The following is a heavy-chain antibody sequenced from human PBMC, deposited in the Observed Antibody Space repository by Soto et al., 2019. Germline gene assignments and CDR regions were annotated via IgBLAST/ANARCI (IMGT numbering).Heavy chain of an antibody. CDR3: ARDWCLYKESSGLLWFY. V-gene: IGHV1-18*01. Sequence: GASVKVSCKASGYTFTSYGISWVRQAPGQGLEWVGWIGAHNGDTRYAQNLQGRITMTTDTFTNTAYMELSSLTSGYTAVYYCARDWCLYKESSGLLWFYWGKGTLVTVSS. CDR2: IGAHNGDT. D-gene: IGHD3-22*01. J-gene: IGHJ4*02. CDR1: GYTFTSYG.